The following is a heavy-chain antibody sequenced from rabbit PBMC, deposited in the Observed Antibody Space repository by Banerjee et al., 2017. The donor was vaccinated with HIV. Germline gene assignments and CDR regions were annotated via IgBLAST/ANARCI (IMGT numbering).Heavy chain of an antibody. J-gene: IGHJ4*01. CDR2: IYPGYGTT. CDR3: ARAAGYAGYGYATGFDL. Sequence: QEQLVESGGGLVQPEGSLTLTCKASGFDFSSNAMCWVRQAPGKGLEWIAYIYPGYGTTDYASWVNGRFAISLDNAQNTVDLQMTSLTAADTATYFCARAAGYAGYGYATGFDLWGPGTLVTVS. CDR1: GFDFSSNA. D-gene: IGHD6-1*01. V-gene: IGHV1S47*01.